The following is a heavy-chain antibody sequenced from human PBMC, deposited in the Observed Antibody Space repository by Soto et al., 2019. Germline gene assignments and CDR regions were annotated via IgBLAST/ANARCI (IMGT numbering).Heavy chain of an antibody. J-gene: IGHJ6*03. CDR2: MNPNSGNT. CDR1: GYTFTSYD. D-gene: IGHD2-2*01. CDR3: AMGRIVVVPAGNIANTEGYYYLDV. Sequence: ASVKVSCKASGYTFTSYDINWVRQATGQGLEWMGWMNPNSGNTGYAQKFQGRVTMTRNTSISTAYMELSSLRSEDTAVYYCAMGRIVVVPAGNIANTEGYYYLDVWRKGTAVTASS. V-gene: IGHV1-8*01.